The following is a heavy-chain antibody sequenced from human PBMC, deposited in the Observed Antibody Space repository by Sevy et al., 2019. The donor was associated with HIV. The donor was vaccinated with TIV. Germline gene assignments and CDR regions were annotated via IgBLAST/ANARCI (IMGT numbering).Heavy chain of an antibody. D-gene: IGHD3-9*01. CDR1: GCSINRYY. Sequence: WETLSLTCTVSGCSINRYYWTWIRQPPGKGLEWIGYFFYSGSTNYNPYLESRVTISLDTSKNQFSLMLSSVTAADTAVYYCARAAYGMSLDYWGRGTLVTVSS. CDR3: ARAAYGMSLDY. J-gene: IGHJ4*02. CDR2: FFYSGST. V-gene: IGHV4-59*01.